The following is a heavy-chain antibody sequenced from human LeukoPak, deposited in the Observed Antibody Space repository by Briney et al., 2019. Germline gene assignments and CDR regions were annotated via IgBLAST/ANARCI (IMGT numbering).Heavy chain of an antibody. J-gene: IGHJ3*02. CDR2: FSATDGSA. CDR1: GFTVSSYG. V-gene: IGHV3-23*01. D-gene: IGHD6-13*01. Sequence: GGSLRLSCAASGFTVSSYGMTWVRQAPGKGLEWVSAFSATDGSAQYAESVKGRFTISRDNSKNSLYLQMNSLRDEDTAVYYCAKARIASAGTGAFDIWGQGTMVTVSS. CDR3: AKARIASAGTGAFDI.